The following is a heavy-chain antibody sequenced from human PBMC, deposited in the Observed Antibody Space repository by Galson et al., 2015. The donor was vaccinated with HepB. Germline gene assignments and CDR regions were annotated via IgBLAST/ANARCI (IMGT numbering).Heavy chain of an antibody. CDR2: TSYDGKIK. Sequence: SLRLSCAGSGLTFRTYGMDWVRQAPGKGLEWVAGTSYDGKIKYYAESLEGRLIISRDNSKNTVYLQMDSLRPDDTAVYFCAKEGLYCSGSLDHWGQGTLVTVSS. CDR1: GLTFRTYG. CDR3: AKEGLYCSGSLDH. D-gene: IGHD3-10*01. V-gene: IGHV3-30*18. J-gene: IGHJ4*02.